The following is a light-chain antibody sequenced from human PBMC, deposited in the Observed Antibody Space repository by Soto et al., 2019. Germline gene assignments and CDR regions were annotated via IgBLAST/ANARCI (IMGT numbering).Light chain of an antibody. Sequence: DIVMTQSPDSLAVSLGERATINCKSSQSVLHSSNNNNYLVWYQQKPGQPPKLLIDWASTRESGVPDRFSVSGSVTDFTLTITGLQAEDVADYDCQQHYQSPQTFGQGTKVEIK. V-gene: IGKV4-1*01. CDR2: WAS. J-gene: IGKJ1*01. CDR1: QSVLHSSNNNNY. CDR3: QQHYQSPQT.